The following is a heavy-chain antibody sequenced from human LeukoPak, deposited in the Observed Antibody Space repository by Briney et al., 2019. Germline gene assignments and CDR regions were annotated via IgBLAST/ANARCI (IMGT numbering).Heavy chain of an antibody. CDR3: ARTPRYQQLGEEGIGY. J-gene: IGHJ4*02. CDR2: ISAYNGNT. Sequence: GASVKVSCKASGYTFTSYGISWVRQAPGQGLEWMGWISAYNGNTNYAQKLQGRVTMTTDTSTSTAYMELRSLRSDDTAVYYCARTPRYQQLGEEGIGYWGQGTLVTVSS. V-gene: IGHV1-18*01. D-gene: IGHD2-2*01. CDR1: GYTFTSYG.